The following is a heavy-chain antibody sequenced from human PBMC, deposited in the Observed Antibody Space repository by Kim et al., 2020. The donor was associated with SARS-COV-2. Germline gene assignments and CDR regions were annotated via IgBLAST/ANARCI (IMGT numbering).Heavy chain of an antibody. D-gene: IGHD6-13*01. J-gene: IGHJ5*02. Sequence: SETLSLTCAVYGGSFSGYYWSWIRQPPGKGLEWIGEINHSGSTNYNPSLKSRVTISVDTSKNQFSLKLSSVTAADTAVYYCARGPPGYSSSWYGWFDPWGPGTLVTRSS. V-gene: IGHV4-34*01. CDR2: INHSGST. CDR1: GGSFSGYY. CDR3: ARGPPGYSSSWYGWFDP.